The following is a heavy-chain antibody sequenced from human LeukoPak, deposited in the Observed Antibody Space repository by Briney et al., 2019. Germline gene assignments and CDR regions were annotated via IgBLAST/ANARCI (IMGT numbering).Heavy chain of an antibody. D-gene: IGHD6-13*01. CDR3: ARLLAGYWYFDL. Sequence: LVKVSCKASGGTFSSYAISWVRQAPGQGLEWMGGIIPIFGTANYAQKFQGRVTITSDESTSTAYMELSSLRSEDTAVYYCARLLAGYWYFDLWGRGTLVTVSS. CDR1: GGTFSSYA. V-gene: IGHV1-69*13. J-gene: IGHJ2*01. CDR2: IIPIFGTA.